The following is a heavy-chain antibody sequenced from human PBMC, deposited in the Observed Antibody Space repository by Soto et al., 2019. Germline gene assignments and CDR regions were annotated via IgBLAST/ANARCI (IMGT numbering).Heavy chain of an antibody. CDR1: GGSISSSSYY. CDR3: ASRRGIAARLGMDV. J-gene: IGHJ6*02. Sequence: SETLSLTCTVSGGSISSSSYYWGWIRQPPGKGLEWIGSIYSSGSTYYNPSLKSRVTISVDTSKNQFSLKLSSVTAADTAVYYCASRRGIAARLGMDVWGQGTTVTVSS. V-gene: IGHV4-39*01. CDR2: IYSSGST. D-gene: IGHD6-6*01.